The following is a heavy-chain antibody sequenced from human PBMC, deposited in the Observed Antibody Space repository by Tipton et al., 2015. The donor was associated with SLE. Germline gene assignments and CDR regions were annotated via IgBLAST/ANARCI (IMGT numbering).Heavy chain of an antibody. D-gene: IGHD3-22*01. CDR3: ARVDVYYYDSSGSPGSAFDI. CDR1: GFTFISYG. Sequence: QLVQSGAEVKKPGASVKVSCKASGFTFISYGISWVRQAPGQGLQWMGWISAYNGNTNYAQKLQGRVTMTTDTSTSTTYMELRSLRSDDTAVYYCARVDVYYYDSSGSPGSAFDIWGPGTMVTVSS. J-gene: IGHJ3*02. CDR2: ISAYNGNT. V-gene: IGHV1-18*01.